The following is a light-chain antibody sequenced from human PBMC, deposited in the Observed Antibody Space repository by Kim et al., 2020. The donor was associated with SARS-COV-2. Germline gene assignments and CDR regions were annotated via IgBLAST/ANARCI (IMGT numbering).Light chain of an antibody. CDR2: SND. V-gene: IGLV1-44*01. CDR3: ATWDDSLNGWV. CDR1: TSNIGSNP. J-gene: IGLJ3*02. Sequence: ELTQPPSSSGTPGQRVTISCSGSTSNIGSNPVSWYQQLPGTAPQLLIYSNDRRPAGVPDRFSGSESGTSASLAISGLQSEDEADYYCATWDDSLNGWVFGGGTQLTVL.